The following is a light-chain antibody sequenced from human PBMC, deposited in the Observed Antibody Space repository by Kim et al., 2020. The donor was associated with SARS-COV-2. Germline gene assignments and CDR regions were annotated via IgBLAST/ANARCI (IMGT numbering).Light chain of an antibody. CDR2: GKN. V-gene: IGLV3-19*01. Sequence: LGQTVRNTCQGDSLRSYYASWYQQKPGQAPVLVIYGKNNRPSGIPDRFSGSSSGNTASLTITGAQAEDEADYYCNSRDSSGNHLGVFGGGTKLTVL. J-gene: IGLJ3*02. CDR3: NSRDSSGNHLGV. CDR1: SLRSYY.